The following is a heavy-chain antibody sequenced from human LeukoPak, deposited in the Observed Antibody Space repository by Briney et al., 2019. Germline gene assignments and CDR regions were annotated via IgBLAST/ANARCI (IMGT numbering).Heavy chain of an antibody. CDR3: ARQDGGTSLNPLDI. Sequence: GGSLRLSCAGSVFSFGTYSMNWVRQAPGKGLEWVSYISISSIHVNYADSVKGRFTISTDNDKNSLYLQMNSLSGQDTAVYYCARQDGGTSLNPLDIWGQGTVVTVSS. D-gene: IGHD4-23*01. J-gene: IGHJ3*02. CDR2: ISISSIHV. V-gene: IGHV3-21*01. CDR1: VFSFGTYS.